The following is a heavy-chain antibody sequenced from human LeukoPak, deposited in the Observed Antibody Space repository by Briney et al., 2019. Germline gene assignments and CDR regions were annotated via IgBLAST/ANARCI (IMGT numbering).Heavy chain of an antibody. Sequence: PSETLSLTCTISGGSVSDYYWSWIRQSPGKGLEWIGYIYHTGSTSYSPSLKSRVTISVDTSKNQFSLKLSSVTAADTAVYYCARGAAATYWGQGTLVTVSS. V-gene: IGHV4-59*02. J-gene: IGHJ4*02. D-gene: IGHD6-13*01. CDR3: ARGAAATY. CDR2: IYHTGST. CDR1: GGSVSDYY.